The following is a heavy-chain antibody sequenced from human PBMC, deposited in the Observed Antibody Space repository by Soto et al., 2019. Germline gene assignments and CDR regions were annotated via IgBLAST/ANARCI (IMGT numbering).Heavy chain of an antibody. D-gene: IGHD3-3*01. CDR3: ARCPYDSEKGFVDY. V-gene: IGHV4-31*03. CDR1: GGSISSGGYY. J-gene: IGHJ4*02. Sequence: SETLSLTCTVSGGSISSGGYYWSWIRQHPGKGLEWIGYIYYSGSTYYNPSLKSRVNISVDTSKNQFSLRLTSVTAADTAVYYCARCPYDSEKGFVDYWGQGTLVSVSS. CDR2: IYYSGST.